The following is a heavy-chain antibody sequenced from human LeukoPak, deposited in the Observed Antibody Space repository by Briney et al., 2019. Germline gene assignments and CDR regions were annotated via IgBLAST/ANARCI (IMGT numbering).Heavy chain of an antibody. Sequence: GGSLRLSCAASGFTFSSYAMSWVRQAPGKGLEGVSAISGSGGSTYYADSVKGRFTISRDNSKNTLYLQMNSLRAEDTAVYYCAKDHVPVAYCGGDCYSDYFDYWGQGTLVTVSS. CDR2: ISGSGGST. D-gene: IGHD2-21*02. V-gene: IGHV3-23*01. J-gene: IGHJ4*02. CDR1: GFTFSSYA. CDR3: AKDHVPVAYCGGDCYSDYFDY.